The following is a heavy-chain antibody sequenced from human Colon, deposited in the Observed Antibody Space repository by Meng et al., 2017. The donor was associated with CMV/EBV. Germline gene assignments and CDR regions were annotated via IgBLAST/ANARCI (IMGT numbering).Heavy chain of an antibody. J-gene: IGHJ4*02. V-gene: IGHV4-59*12. CDR2: ISYSGST. D-gene: IGHD3-9*01. CDR1: GASITSYY. Sequence: TVSGASITSYYWSWIRQPQGKGLEWIAYISYSGSTKYNPSLQSRVTISIDTSKNQVSLNLNSVTAADTAIYYCARRDDFLTGYVFDYWGQGTLVTVSS. CDR3: ARRDDFLTGYVFDY.